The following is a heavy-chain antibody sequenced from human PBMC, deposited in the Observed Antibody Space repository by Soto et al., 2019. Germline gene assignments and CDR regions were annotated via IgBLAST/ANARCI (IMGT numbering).Heavy chain of an antibody. CDR2: INPSGGST. Sequence: QVQVVQSGAEVKKPGASVKVSCKAFGYTFISYYMHWVRQAPGQGLEWMGIINPSGGSTTYAQKFQGRVTMTRDTSTSTVYMELSSLRSEDTAVYYCARPGVAQYYFHYWCQGTLVTVSS. CDR1: GYTFISYY. CDR3: ARPGVAQYYFHY. V-gene: IGHV1-46*01. D-gene: IGHD3-3*01. J-gene: IGHJ4*02.